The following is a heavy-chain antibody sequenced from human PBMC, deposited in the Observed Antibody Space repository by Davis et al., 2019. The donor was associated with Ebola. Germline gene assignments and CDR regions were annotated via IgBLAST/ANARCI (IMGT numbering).Heavy chain of an antibody. J-gene: IGHJ4*02. CDR3: ARVTSGGLVLLWFGELSDFDY. Sequence: AASVKVSCKASGYTFTSYAMHWVRQAPGQRLEWMGWINAGNGNTKYSQKLQGRVTMTTDTSTSTAYMELRSLRSDDTAVYYCARVTSGGLVLLWFGELSDFDYWGQGTLVTVSS. V-gene: IGHV1-3*01. D-gene: IGHD3-10*01. CDR2: INAGNGNT. CDR1: GYTFTSYA.